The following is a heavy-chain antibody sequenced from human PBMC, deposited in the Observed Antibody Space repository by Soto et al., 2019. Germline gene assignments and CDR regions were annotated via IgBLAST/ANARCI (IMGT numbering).Heavy chain of an antibody. J-gene: IGHJ4*02. Sequence: PSETLSLTCSVSGGSISPYCWSWIRQRPGKGLEWIGNINDSGSTNYNPSLKRRVTMSADPSKNQFSLKVDSVTAADTAIYYCASQRARVLVYVDYWGQGTLVTAPQ. CDR2: INDSGST. D-gene: IGHD6-13*01. CDR1: GGSISPYC. V-gene: IGHV4-59*01. CDR3: ASQRARVLVYVDY.